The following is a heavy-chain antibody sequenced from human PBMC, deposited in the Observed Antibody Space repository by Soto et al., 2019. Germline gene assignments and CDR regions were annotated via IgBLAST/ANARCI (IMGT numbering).Heavy chain of an antibody. D-gene: IGHD4-17*01. CDR1: GDSISSSSDY. V-gene: IGHV4-39*01. J-gene: IGHJ5*02. CDR2: IYYSGST. Sequence: PSETLSLTCTVSGDSISSSSDYWGWIRQPPGKGLEWIGTIYYSGSTYYNPSLKSRVTISVDTSKNQFSLRLSSVTAADTAVYYCARPNGDYGRNSWFDPWGRGTLVTVSS. CDR3: ARPNGDYGRNSWFDP.